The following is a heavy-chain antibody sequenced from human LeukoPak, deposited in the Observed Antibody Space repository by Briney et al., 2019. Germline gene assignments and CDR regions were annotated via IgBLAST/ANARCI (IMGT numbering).Heavy chain of an antibody. CDR3: GVDSSHHSYYYYGMDV. D-gene: IGHD6-13*01. CDR2: IYYSGST. Sequence: SETLSLTCTVSGGSISSSSYYWGWIRQPPGKGLEWIGSIYYSGSTYYNPSLKSRVTISVDTSKNQFSLKLSSVTAADTAVYYCGVDSSHHSYYYYGMDVWGQGTTVTVSS. J-gene: IGHJ6*02. CDR1: GGSISSSSYY. V-gene: IGHV4-39*01.